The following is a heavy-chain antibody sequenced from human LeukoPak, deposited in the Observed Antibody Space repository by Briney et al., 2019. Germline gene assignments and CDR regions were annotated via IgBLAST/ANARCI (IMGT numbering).Heavy chain of an antibody. CDR1: GGTFNSYT. V-gene: IGHV1-69*08. CDR2: ITPLFGTT. Sequence: GASVKVSCKASGGTFNSYTLIWVRQAPGQGLEWMGRITPLFGTTIYAQQFQASVTFSVDKSTNTAYLELSSLRPEDTAIYYCASTTVTTSDYVYIGLWGRGTLVTVSS. J-gene: IGHJ2*01. CDR3: ASTTVTTSDYVYIGL. D-gene: IGHD4-17*01.